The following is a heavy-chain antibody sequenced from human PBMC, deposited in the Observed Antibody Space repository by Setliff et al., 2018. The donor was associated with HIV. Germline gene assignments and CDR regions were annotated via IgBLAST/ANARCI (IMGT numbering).Heavy chain of an antibody. Sequence: ASVKVSCKASGYTFTSYAMHWVRQAPGQRLEWVGWINTGNGDTNYSQDFQGRVTISRDTSASTAYMELRSLRSDDTAVYYCARVPYRSAWFSGGHDAFDVWDQGTMVTVSS. CDR2: INTGNGDT. CDR3: ARVPYRSAWFSGGHDAFDV. D-gene: IGHD6-19*01. V-gene: IGHV1-3*04. J-gene: IGHJ3*01. CDR1: GYTFTSYA.